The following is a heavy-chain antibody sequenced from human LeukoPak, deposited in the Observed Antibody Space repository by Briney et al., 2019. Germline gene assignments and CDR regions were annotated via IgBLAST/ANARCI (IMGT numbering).Heavy chain of an antibody. CDR1: GGSISSYY. J-gene: IGHJ6*02. V-gene: IGHV4-59*08. CDR3: ATRSIYYYYGMDV. CDR2: IYYSGST. Sequence: PSETLSLTCTASGGSISSYYWSWIRQPPGKGLEWIGYIYYSGSTNYNPSLKSRVTISVDTSKNQFSLKLSSVTAADTAVYYCATRSIYYYYGMDVWGQGTTVTVSS. D-gene: IGHD3-9*01.